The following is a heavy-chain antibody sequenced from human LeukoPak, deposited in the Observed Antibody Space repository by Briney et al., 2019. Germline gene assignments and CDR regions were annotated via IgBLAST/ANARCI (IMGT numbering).Heavy chain of an antibody. CDR2: IYHSGST. CDR3: ARDLSSSWYF. CDR1: GGSISSGGYY. D-gene: IGHD6-13*01. V-gene: IGHV4-30-2*01. Sequence: PSQTLSLTCTVSGGSISSGGYYWSWIRQPPGKGLEWIGYIYHSGSTYYNPSLKSRVTTSVDTSKNQFSLKLSSVTAADTAVYYCARDLSSSWYFGGQGTLVTVSS. J-gene: IGHJ4*02.